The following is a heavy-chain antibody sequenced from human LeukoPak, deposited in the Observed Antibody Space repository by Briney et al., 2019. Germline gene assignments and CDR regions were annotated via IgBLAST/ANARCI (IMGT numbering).Heavy chain of an antibody. CDR3: AREYGSGSYYDY. V-gene: IGHV1-69*05. CDR2: IIPIFGTA. CDR1: GGTFSSYA. D-gene: IGHD3-10*01. J-gene: IGHJ4*02. Sequence: SVKVSCKASGGTFSSYAISWVRQAPGQGLELMGRIIPIFGTANYAQKFQGRVTITTDESTSTAYMELSSLRSEDTAVYYCAREYGSGSYYDYWGQGTLVTGSS.